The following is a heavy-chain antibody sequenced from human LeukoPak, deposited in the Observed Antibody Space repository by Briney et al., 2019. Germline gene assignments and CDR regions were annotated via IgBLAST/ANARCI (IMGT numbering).Heavy chain of an antibody. CDR3: AKDADYSDVWYYFDY. D-gene: IGHD4-17*01. CDR2: ISYDGSNK. J-gene: IGHJ4*02. CDR1: GFTFSSYG. Sequence: PGGSLRLSCAASGFTFSSYGMHWVRQAPGKGLEWVAVISYDGSNKYYADSVKGRFTISRDNSKNTLYLQMNSLRAEDTALYYCAKDADYSDVWYYFDYWGQGTLVTVSS. V-gene: IGHV3-30*18.